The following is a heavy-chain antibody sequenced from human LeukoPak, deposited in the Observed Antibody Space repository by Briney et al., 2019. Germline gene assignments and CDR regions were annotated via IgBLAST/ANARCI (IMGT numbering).Heavy chain of an antibody. CDR3: ARVEFNGGYSHLY. CDR2: MNPNSGNT. J-gene: IGHJ4*02. V-gene: IGHV1-8*01. CDR1: GYSFTGYD. Sequence: ASVKVSCKASGYSFTGYDINWVRQAAGQGLEWMGWMNPNSGNTGYGQKFQGRVTMTRSTSMTTAYMEPSSLRSEDTAIYYCARVEFNGGYSHLYWGQGTLLTVSS. D-gene: IGHD5-12*01.